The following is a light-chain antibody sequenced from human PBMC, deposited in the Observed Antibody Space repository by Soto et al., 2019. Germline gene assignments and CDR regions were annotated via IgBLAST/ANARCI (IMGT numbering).Light chain of an antibody. CDR3: QSYDSSLSVLYV. CDR2: GNT. V-gene: IGLV1-40*01. Sequence: VLTQPPSVSGAPGQRVTISCTGSSSNIGAGYEVHWFQQLPGTAPKLLIYGNTNRPSGVPDRFSGSKSDTSASLAITGLQPEDEADYYCQSYDSSLSVLYVFGTGTKVTVL. J-gene: IGLJ1*01. CDR1: SSNIGAGYE.